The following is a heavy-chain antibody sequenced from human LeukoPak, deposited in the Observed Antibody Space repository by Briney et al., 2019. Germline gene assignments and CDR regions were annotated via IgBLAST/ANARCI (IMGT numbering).Heavy chain of an antibody. Sequence: SQTLSLTCAISGDSVSSNSAAWNWIRQSPSRGLEWLGRTYYRSKWYNDYAVSVKSRITINPDTSKNQFSLQLNSVTPEDTAVYYCARAPMVRGVKFYYYMDVWGKGTTVTVSS. CDR2: TYYRSKWYN. V-gene: IGHV6-1*01. D-gene: IGHD3-10*01. CDR1: GDSVSSNSAA. CDR3: ARAPMVRGVKFYYYMDV. J-gene: IGHJ6*03.